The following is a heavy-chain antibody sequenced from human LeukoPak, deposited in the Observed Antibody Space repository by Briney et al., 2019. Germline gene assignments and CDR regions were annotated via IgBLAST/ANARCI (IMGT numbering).Heavy chain of an antibody. Sequence: PGGSLRLSCAASGFTFSSYEMTWVRQAPGKGLEWVSNIGSSDTTIHYADSVKGRFTISRDNARNSLYLQMNSPRAEDTAVYYCARSRRDNYYYYYGMDVWGQGTTVTVSS. J-gene: IGHJ6*02. CDR2: IGSSDTTI. CDR1: GFTFSSYE. V-gene: IGHV3-48*03. CDR3: ARSRRDNYYYYYGMDV. D-gene: IGHD5-24*01.